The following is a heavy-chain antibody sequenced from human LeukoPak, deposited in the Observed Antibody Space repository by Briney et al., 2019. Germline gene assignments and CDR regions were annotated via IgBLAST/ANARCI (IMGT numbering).Heavy chain of an antibody. J-gene: IGHJ4*02. D-gene: IGHD5-18*01. CDR2: ISYDGSNK. CDR3: ATGETSYGLGFFAY. CDR1: GFTFSRYA. Sequence: GGSLRLSCAASGFTFSRYAMQWVRQAPGKGLEWVEVISYDGSNKYYADSVKGRFTTSRDNSKNTLYLQMNSLRAEDTALYYCATGETSYGLGFFAYWGQGTLVTVSS. V-gene: IGHV3-30*04.